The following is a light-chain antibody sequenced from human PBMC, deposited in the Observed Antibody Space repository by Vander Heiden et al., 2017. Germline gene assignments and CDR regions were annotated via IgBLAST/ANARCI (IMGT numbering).Light chain of an antibody. Sequence: SSQLTQPPSVSVSPGQTATITCSGDKLGNKFVCWYQQKTGRSPVLVIFHINKRRSGIPEHFSGSNTGDNDALPISGGQDLDDADDYCQAWDSNTALYVFGTGTKVTVL. CDR2: HIN. V-gene: IGLV3-1*01. CDR1: KLGNKF. CDR3: QAWDSNTALYV. J-gene: IGLJ1*01.